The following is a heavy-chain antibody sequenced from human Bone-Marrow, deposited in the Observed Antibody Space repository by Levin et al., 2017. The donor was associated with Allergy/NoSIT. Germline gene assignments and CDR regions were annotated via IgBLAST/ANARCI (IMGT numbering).Heavy chain of an antibody. CDR2: IYPGDSDT. Sequence: GGSLRLSCKGSGYNFASYWIGWVRQMPGKGLEWMGIIYPGDSDTRYSPSFQGQVTISADKSISTAYLQWSSLKASDTGMYYCRRPRDNNYYYGMDVWGQGTTVTVSS. V-gene: IGHV5-51*01. CDR1: GYNFASYW. D-gene: IGHD1-1*01. J-gene: IGHJ6*02. CDR3: RRPRDNNYYYGMDV.